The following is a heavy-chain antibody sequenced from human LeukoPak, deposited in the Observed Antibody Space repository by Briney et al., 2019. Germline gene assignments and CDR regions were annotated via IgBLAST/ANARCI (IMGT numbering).Heavy chain of an antibody. CDR1: SGSINSSNYY. V-gene: IGHV4-39*01. CDR3: DRRLGAIDYDSYIIDN. Sequence: TSETLSLTCTLSSGSINSSNYYWRWIRQPPGKGLEWIGTIYYNGSTYYSPSLKSRVTIFVDTSKNQFSLKLRSLTAADTAVHFGDRRLGAIDYDSYIIDNCGQGTLVTVSS. J-gene: IGHJ4*02. CDR2: IYYNGST. D-gene: IGHD3-22*01.